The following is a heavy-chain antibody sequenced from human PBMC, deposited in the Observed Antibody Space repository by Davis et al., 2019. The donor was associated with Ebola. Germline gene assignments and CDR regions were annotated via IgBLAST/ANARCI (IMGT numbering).Heavy chain of an antibody. D-gene: IGHD2-2*02. CDR1: GFSLSTSGMC. V-gene: IGHV2-5*08. CDR3: ARIYASFFEY. J-gene: IGHJ4*02. CDR2: IYWDDEK. Sequence: SGPTLVKPTQTLTLTCTFSGFSLSTSGMCVSWIRQPPGKALEWLALIYWDDEKRYNPSLKSRLTITKDTSKNQVVLTMTNMDPVDTATYYCARIYASFFEYWGQGTLLTVSS.